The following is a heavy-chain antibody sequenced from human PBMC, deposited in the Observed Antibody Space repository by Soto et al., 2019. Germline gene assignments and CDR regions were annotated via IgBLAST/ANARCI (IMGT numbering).Heavy chain of an antibody. CDR2: INAGNGST. CDR1: GYTFTSYA. Sequence: GASVKVSCKASGYTFTSYAMHWVRQAPGQRLEWMGWINAGNGSTKYSQKFQGRVTITRDTSASTAYMELSSLRSEDTAVYYCARGLNGYLHYFDYWGQGTPVTVSS. D-gene: IGHD5-18*01. CDR3: ARGLNGYLHYFDY. V-gene: IGHV1-3*01. J-gene: IGHJ4*02.